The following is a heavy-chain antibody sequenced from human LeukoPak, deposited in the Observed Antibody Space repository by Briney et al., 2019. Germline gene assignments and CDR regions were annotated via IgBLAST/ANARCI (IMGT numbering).Heavy chain of an antibody. V-gene: IGHV3-74*01. CDR3: ARAGSYRFDY. D-gene: IGHD3-16*02. CDR1: GFTFSTSW. J-gene: IGHJ4*02. Sequence: GGSLRLSCVGSGFTFSTSWLHWVRQAPGQGLVWLSRMDGDGGTINYGDSVKGRFTISRDNAKNTLYLQIISLRVEDTAVYYCARAGSYRFDYWGPGTLVTVSS. CDR2: MDGDGGTI.